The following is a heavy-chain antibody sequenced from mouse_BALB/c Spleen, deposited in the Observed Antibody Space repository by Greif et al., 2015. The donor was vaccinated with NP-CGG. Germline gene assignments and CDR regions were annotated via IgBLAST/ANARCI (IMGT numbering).Heavy chain of an antibody. CDR2: IYPGDGDT. J-gene: IGHJ2*01. Sequence: VQLQQSGPELVKPGASVKISCKASGYAFSSSWMNWVKQRPGQGLEWIGRIYPGDGDTNYNGKFKGKATLTADKSSSTAYMQLSSLTSVDSAVYLCARSETTATDYWGQGTTLTVSS. V-gene: IGHV1-82*01. D-gene: IGHD1-2*01. CDR1: GYAFSSSW. CDR3: ARSETTATDY.